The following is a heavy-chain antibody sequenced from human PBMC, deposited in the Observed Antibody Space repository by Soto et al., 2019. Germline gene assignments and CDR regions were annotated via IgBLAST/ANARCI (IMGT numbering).Heavy chain of an antibody. D-gene: IGHD1-26*01. CDR2: IRSKTDGGTT. CDR1: GVTFSNTW. V-gene: IGHV3-15*01. CDR3: ATDLSWELLTNY. Sequence: EVQLVESGGGLVKPGGSLRLSCAASGVTFSNTWMSWFRQAPGKGLECVGRIRSKTDGGTTDYATPVKGRFTISRDDSENTLYLEMNSLKNYDTAVYYGATDLSWELLTNYWGQGTLVTVSS. J-gene: IGHJ4*02.